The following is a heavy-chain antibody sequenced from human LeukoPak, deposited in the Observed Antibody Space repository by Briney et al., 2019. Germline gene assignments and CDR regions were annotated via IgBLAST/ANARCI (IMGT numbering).Heavy chain of an antibody. CDR2: INHSGST. D-gene: IGHD3-10*01. CDR3: ARDEYPYGGRTHPYFFDY. V-gene: IGHV4-34*01. CDR1: GGSFSGYY. J-gene: IGHJ4*02. Sequence: SETLSLTCAVYGGSFSGYYGSWSRHRPREGLWWIGEINHSGSTNYNPSLKSRVTISVDTSKNQFSLKLSSVTAADAAVYYCARDEYPYGGRTHPYFFDYWGQGTLVTVSS.